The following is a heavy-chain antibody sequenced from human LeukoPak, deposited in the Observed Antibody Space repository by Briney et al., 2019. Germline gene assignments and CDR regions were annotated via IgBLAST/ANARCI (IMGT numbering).Heavy chain of an antibody. Sequence: GGSLRLSCAASGFTFSSYSMNWVRQAPGKGLEWVSSISSSSSYIYYADSVKGRFTISRGNAKNSLYLQMNSLRAEDTAVYYCARAYYYDSSGFPFQHWGQGTLVTVSS. J-gene: IGHJ1*01. CDR1: GFTFSSYS. CDR2: ISSSSSYI. V-gene: IGHV3-21*01. D-gene: IGHD3-22*01. CDR3: ARAYYYDSSGFPFQH.